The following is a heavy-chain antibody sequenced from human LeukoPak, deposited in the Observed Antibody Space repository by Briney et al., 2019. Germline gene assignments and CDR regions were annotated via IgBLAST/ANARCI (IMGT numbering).Heavy chain of an antibody. Sequence: AGGSLRLSCAASGFTFSSYWMHWVRQAPGKGLVWVSRINSDGSSTSYADSVKGRFTISRDNAKNSLYLQMNSLRAADTAVYYCARDEVGVTTEFDYWGQGTVVTVSS. D-gene: IGHD1-26*01. V-gene: IGHV3-74*01. J-gene: IGHJ4*02. CDR1: GFTFSSYW. CDR3: ARDEVGVTTEFDY. CDR2: INSDGSST.